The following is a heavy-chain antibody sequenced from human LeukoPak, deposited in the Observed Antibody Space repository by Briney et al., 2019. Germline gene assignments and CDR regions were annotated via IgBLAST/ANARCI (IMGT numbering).Heavy chain of an antibody. CDR1: GFTLSSYA. Sequence: GGSLRLSCSASGFTLSSYAMTWVRQAPGRGLEWVSSVDGGGGGTYYADSVKGRFTISRDNSKDTLYLQMNGLRAEDTAVYFCAKQSAGSAAWYSLHYDFWGQGTLVTVSS. V-gene: IGHV3-23*01. CDR2: VDGGGGGT. J-gene: IGHJ4*02. CDR3: AKQSAGSAAWYSLHYDF. D-gene: IGHD6-13*01.